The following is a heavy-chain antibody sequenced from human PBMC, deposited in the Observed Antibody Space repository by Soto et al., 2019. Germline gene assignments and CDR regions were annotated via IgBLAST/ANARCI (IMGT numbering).Heavy chain of an antibody. V-gene: IGHV3-30-3*01. J-gene: IGHJ4*02. CDR2: ISYDGSNK. D-gene: IGHD3-16*01. CDR1: GFTFSSYA. Sequence: QVQLVESGGGVVQPGRSLRLSCAASGFTFSSYAMHWVRQAPGKGLEWVAVISYDGSNKYYADSVKGRFTISRDNSKNTLYLQRNSLRAEDTAVYYCARAYAGDYFDYWGQGTLVTVSS. CDR3: ARAYAGDYFDY.